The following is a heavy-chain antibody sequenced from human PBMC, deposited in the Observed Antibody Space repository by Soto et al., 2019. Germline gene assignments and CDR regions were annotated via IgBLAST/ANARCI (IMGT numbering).Heavy chain of an antibody. CDR1: GFTFSSYA. J-gene: IGHJ3*02. V-gene: IGHV3-23*01. D-gene: IGHD2-2*01. CDR2: ISGSCGST. CDR3: AKTSWSPDAFDI. Sequence: GGSLRLSCAASGFTFSSYAMSWVRQAPGKGLEWVSAISGSCGSTYYADSVKGRFTISRDNSKNTLYLQMNSLRAEDTAVYYCAKTSWSPDAFDIWGQGTMVTVSS.